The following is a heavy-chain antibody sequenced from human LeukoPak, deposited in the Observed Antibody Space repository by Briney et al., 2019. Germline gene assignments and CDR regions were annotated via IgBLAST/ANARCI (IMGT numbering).Heavy chain of an antibody. V-gene: IGHV3-7*01. CDR1: GFTFSSSW. CDR3: ARDPAWGALDY. J-gene: IGHJ4*02. D-gene: IGHD3-16*01. Sequence: QTGGSLRLSCAASGFTFSSSWMSWVRQAPGKGLEWVANIKVDGSEKYYVDSVKGRFTISRDNAKNSLYLQMNSLRVEDTAVYYCARDPAWGALDYWGQGTLVTVSS. CDR2: IKVDGSEK.